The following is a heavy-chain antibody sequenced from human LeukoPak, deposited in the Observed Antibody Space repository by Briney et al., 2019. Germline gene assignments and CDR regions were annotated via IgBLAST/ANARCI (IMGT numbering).Heavy chain of an antibody. CDR1: GGSFSGYY. CDR3: AREGSSWYAFNDY. J-gene: IGHJ4*02. CDR2: INHSGST. D-gene: IGHD6-13*01. V-gene: IGHV4-34*01. Sequence: SETLSLTCAVYGGSFSGYYWSWIRQPPGKGLEWIGEINHSGSTNYNPSLTSRVAISVDTSKNQFSLKLSSVTAADTAVYYCAREGSSWYAFNDYWGQGTLVTVSS.